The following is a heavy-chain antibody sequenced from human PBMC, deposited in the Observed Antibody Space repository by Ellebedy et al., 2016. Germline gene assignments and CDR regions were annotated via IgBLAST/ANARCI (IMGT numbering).Heavy chain of an antibody. Sequence: GESLKISXAASGFTFSSYGMHWVRQAPGKGLEWVAVIWYDGSNKYYADSVKGRFTISRDNSKNTLYLQMNSLRAEDTAVYYCARDGMEANDAFDIWGQGTMVTVSS. J-gene: IGHJ3*02. CDR2: IWYDGSNK. V-gene: IGHV3-33*01. CDR3: ARDGMEANDAFDI. D-gene: IGHD3-3*01. CDR1: GFTFSSYG.